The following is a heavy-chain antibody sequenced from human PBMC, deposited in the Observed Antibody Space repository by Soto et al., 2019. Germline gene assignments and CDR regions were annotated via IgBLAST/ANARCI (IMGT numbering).Heavy chain of an antibody. CDR1: GGSISSSSYY. V-gene: IGHV4-39*01. Sequence: SETLSLTCTVSGGSISSSSYYWGWIRQPPGKGLEWIGSIYYSGSTYYNPSLKSRVTISVDTSKNQFSLKLSSVTAADTAVYYCAREFLRGYTHFDYWGQGTLVTVS. CDR2: IYYSGST. J-gene: IGHJ4*02. D-gene: IGHD5-18*01. CDR3: AREFLRGYTHFDY.